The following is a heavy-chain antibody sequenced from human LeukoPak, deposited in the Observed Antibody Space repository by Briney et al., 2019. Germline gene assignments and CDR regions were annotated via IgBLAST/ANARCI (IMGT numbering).Heavy chain of an antibody. CDR2: ISGRCASS. CDR3: ATGKLDPKDY. J-gene: IGHJ4*02. V-gene: IGHV3-23*01. D-gene: IGHD1-1*01. Sequence: GGSLRLSRAASGFSFSSYAMTWVRQAPGKGLEGVSAISGRCASSSHAHSANRRFTISRHNSQNTLYLQINSLRAEDTAVYYCATGKLDPKDYWGQGTLVTVSS. CDR1: GFSFSSYA.